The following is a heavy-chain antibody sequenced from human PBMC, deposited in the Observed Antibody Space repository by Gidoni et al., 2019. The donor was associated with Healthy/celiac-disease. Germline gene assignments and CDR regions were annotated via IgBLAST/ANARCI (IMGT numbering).Heavy chain of an antibody. CDR2: IKQDGSEK. V-gene: IGHV3-7*01. J-gene: IGHJ6*02. Sequence: EVQLVESGGGLVQPGGSLRLSCAAYGFTFSSYWMSWVRQAPGKGLEWVANIKQDGSEKYYVDSVKGRFTISRDNAKNSLYLQMNSLRAEDTAVYYCARDGLRFLEYYYYGMDVWGQGTTVTVSS. CDR1: GFTFSSYW. D-gene: IGHD3-3*01. CDR3: ARDGLRFLEYYYYGMDV.